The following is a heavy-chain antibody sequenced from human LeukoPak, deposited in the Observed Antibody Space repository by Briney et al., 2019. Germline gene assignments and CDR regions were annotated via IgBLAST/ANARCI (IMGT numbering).Heavy chain of an antibody. V-gene: IGHV1-8*01. D-gene: IGHD2-15*01. CDR1: GYTFTNYD. CDR2: MNPNSGNT. Sequence: ASVKVSCKASGYTFTNYDINWVRQATGQGLEWMGWMNPNSGNTGYAQKFQGRVTMTRNTSISTAYMQLSSLTFEDTAVYHCARGPRYCSGGSCYSGTLRGWGQGTLVTVSS. CDR3: ARGPRYCSGGSCYSGTLRG. J-gene: IGHJ4*02.